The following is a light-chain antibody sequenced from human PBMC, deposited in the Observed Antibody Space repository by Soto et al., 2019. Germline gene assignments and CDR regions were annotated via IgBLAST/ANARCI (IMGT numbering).Light chain of an antibody. Sequence: EIVLTQSPDTLSLSPGESATLSCRASQGIGRYLAWFQQNPGQAPRLLIYDASTRATGIPARFSGSGSGTDCTLTISSLEPEDFAVYYCQRRSNWPLTFGPGTKVEI. V-gene: IGKV3-11*01. J-gene: IGKJ3*01. CDR2: DAS. CDR1: QGIGRY. CDR3: QRRSNWPLT.